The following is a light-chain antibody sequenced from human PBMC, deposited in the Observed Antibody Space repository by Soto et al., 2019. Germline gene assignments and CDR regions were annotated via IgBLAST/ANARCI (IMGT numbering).Light chain of an antibody. CDR3: CSYAGSYTPNWL. J-gene: IGLJ3*02. CDR2: DVS. Sequence: QSALTQPRSVSGSPGQSVTISCTGTNSDVGGYNYVSWYQQHPGKAPKLMIYDVSKRPSGVPDRFSGSKSGNTASLTISGLQAEDEADYYCCSYAGSYTPNWLFGGGTKVTVL. CDR1: NSDVGGYNY. V-gene: IGLV2-11*01.